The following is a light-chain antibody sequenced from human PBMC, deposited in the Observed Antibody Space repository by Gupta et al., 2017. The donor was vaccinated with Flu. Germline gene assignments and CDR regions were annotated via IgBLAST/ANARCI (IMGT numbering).Light chain of an antibody. CDR1: QSRLASSENRNY. CDR2: WAS. J-gene: IGKJ4*01. CDR3: QQYYRSPLT. Sequence: NCKSSQSRLASSENRNYLAWYQHKPGQSPTLLIYWASTRESGVPDRFSGSGSGTDFTLTISSLQAEDVALYYCQQYYRSPLTFGGGTKVEIE. V-gene: IGKV4-1*01.